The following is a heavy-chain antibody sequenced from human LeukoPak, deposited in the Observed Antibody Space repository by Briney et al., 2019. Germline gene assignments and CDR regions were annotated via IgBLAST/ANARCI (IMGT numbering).Heavy chain of an antibody. CDR1: GYTFTSYY. CDR3: ASTRIAPHDYGYNWFDP. J-gene: IGHJ5*02. Sequence: GASVMVSCKASGYTFTSYYMHWVRQAPGQGLEWMGWINPNSGGTNYAQKFQGRVTMTRDTSISTAYMELSRLRSDDTAVYYCASTRIAPHDYGYNWFDPWGQGTLVTVSS. D-gene: IGHD4-17*01. CDR2: INPNSGGT. V-gene: IGHV1-2*02.